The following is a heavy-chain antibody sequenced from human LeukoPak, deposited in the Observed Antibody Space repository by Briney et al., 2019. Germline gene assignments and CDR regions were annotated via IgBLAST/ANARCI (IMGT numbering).Heavy chain of an antibody. CDR3: ASGDIVVVPAAIRGRRNFDY. J-gene: IGHJ4*02. Sequence: PGGSLRLSCAASGFTFSSYSMNWVRQAPGKGLEWVSYISSSSSTIYYADSVKGRFTISRDNAKNSLYLQMNSLRAEDTAVYYCASGDIVVVPAAIRGRRNFDYWGQGTLVTVSS. D-gene: IGHD2-2*01. V-gene: IGHV3-48*04. CDR2: ISSSSSTI. CDR1: GFTFSSYS.